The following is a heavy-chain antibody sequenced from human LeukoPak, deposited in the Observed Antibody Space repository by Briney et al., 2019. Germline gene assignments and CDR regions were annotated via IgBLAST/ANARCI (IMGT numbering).Heavy chain of an antibody. D-gene: IGHD4-17*01. Sequence: SETLSLTCAVSGGSISSSNWWSWVRQPPGKGLEWIGEIYHSGSTNYNPSLKSRVTISVDRSKNQFSLKLSSVTAADTAVYYCARSTTVTAHGAFDIWGQGTMVTVSS. CDR2: IYHSGST. CDR1: GGSISSSNW. J-gene: IGHJ3*02. CDR3: ARSTTVTAHGAFDI. V-gene: IGHV4-4*02.